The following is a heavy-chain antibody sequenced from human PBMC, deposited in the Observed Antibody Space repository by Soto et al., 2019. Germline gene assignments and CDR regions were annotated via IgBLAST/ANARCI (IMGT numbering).Heavy chain of an antibody. Sequence: SETLSLTCTVSGGSIRLINHYWDWIRQSPGKGLEWIGTIYYSGTTVYNPSLQSRVTMSVDTSKSQFSLKMTSVNAADTAVYICARRAPDGTGYHYFDNWGRGALVTVS. V-gene: IGHV4-39*01. D-gene: IGHD3-9*01. CDR3: ARRAPDGTGYHYFDN. J-gene: IGHJ4*02. CDR2: IYYSGTT. CDR1: GGSIRLINHY.